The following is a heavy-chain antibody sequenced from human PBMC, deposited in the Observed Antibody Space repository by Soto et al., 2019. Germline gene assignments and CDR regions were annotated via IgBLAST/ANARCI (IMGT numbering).Heavy chain of an antibody. D-gene: IGHD6-19*01. Sequence: QAQLVQSGAEVKKPGASVKVSCRASGYTFNNYGFSWVRRAPGQGLEWMGWISSYNANTNYAQRFQGRVTMTTDISTSTAYMELRSLTSDDTGVYYCARAVAEAGTFFYGMDVWGQGTTVNVSS. CDR2: ISSYNANT. J-gene: IGHJ6*02. CDR1: GYTFNNYG. V-gene: IGHV1-18*01. CDR3: ARAVAEAGTFFYGMDV.